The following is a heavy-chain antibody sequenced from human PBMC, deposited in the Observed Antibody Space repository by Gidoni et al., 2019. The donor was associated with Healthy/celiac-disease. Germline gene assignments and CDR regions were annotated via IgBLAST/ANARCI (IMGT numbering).Heavy chain of an antibody. CDR3: ARVRYDSSGYYYYY. J-gene: IGHJ4*02. V-gene: IGHV1-2*02. CDR1: GYTFTGYY. Sequence: QVQLMQSGAEVKQPGASVKVSCKASGYTFTGYYMHWVRQATGQGLEWMGWINPNSGGTNYAQKLQGRVTMTRDTSISTAYMELSRLRSDDTAVYYCARVRYDSSGYYYYYWGQGTLVTVSS. CDR2: INPNSGGT. D-gene: IGHD3-22*01.